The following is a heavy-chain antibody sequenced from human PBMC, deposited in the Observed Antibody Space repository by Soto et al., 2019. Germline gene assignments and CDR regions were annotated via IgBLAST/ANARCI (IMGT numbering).Heavy chain of an antibody. Sequence: QVQLQESGPGLVKPSQTLSLTCTVSGGSISSGGYYWSWIRQHQGKVLEWIGYIYYSGRTYYNPSLKSRVTISVDTSKNQFSLKRSSVTAADTAVYYCARVDEMATMHFDSWGQGTMVTVSS. V-gene: IGHV4-31*03. D-gene: IGHD5-12*01. J-gene: IGHJ4*02. CDR2: IYYSGRT. CDR1: GGSISSGGYY. CDR3: ARVDEMATMHFDS.